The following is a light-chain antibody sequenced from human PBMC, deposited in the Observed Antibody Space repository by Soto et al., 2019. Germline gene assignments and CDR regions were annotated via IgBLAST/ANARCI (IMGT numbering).Light chain of an antibody. J-gene: IGLJ1*01. V-gene: IGLV2-14*01. Sequence: QSALTQPASVSGSPGQSITISXTGTSSDVGGYNYVSWYQQHPGKAPKLMIYEVSNRPSGVSNRFSGSKSGNTASLTISGLQAEDEADYYCSSYTSSSTPYVFGTGTKLTVL. CDR1: SSDVGGYNY. CDR3: SSYTSSSTPYV. CDR2: EVS.